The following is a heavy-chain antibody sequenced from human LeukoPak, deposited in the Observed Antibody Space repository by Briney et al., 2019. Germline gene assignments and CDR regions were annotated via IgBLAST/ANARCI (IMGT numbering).Heavy chain of an antibody. V-gene: IGHV4-59*01. Sequence: SETLSLTCTVSGGSISSYYWSRIRQPPGKGLEWIGYIYYSGSTNYNPSLKSRVTISVDTSKNQFSLKLSSVTAADTAVYYCARDSPSDYFDYWGQGTLVTVSS. CDR2: IYYSGST. CDR3: ARDSPSDYFDY. J-gene: IGHJ4*02. CDR1: GGSISSYY. D-gene: IGHD2-2*01.